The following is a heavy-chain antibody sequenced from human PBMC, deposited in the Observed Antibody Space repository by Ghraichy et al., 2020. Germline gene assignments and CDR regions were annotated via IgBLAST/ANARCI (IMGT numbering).Heavy chain of an antibody. CDR3: ARNGYCSGGSCYRALNLDY. J-gene: IGHJ4*02. CDR2: IYNSGST. CDR1: GGSISSYY. D-gene: IGHD2-15*01. V-gene: IGHV4-59*01. Sequence: SETLSLTCTVSGGSISSYYWSWIRQPPGKGLEWIGYIYNSGSTTYNPSLESRVTISVDTSKNQFSLKLSSVTAADTAVYYCARNGYCSGGSCYRALNLDYWGQGTLVTVSS.